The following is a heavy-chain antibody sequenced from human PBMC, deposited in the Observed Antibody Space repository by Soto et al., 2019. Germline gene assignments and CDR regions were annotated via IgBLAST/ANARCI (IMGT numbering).Heavy chain of an antibody. Sequence: GGSLRLSCISSGFTFRTYTMNWVRQAPGKGLEWVSGIRGFSPYTFYAESVRGRFTISRDNAKNSLFLQMDSLRAEGTAVYYCARDRGYDAHDYYYNAMDVWGQGTTVTVSS. CDR2: IRGFSPYT. J-gene: IGHJ6*02. CDR1: GFTFRTYT. V-gene: IGHV3-21*01. D-gene: IGHD3-10*01. CDR3: ARDRGYDAHDYYYNAMDV.